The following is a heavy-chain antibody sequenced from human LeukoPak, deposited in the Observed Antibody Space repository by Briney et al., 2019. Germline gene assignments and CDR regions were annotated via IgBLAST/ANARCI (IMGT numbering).Heavy chain of an antibody. CDR2: IQYDGNNK. Sequence: GGSLRLSCVASHFSFIMYGMHWVRQAPGKGLEWIAFIQYDGNNKYYADSVKGRFTISRDKSKNTLFLQMNSLRTDDSAVYYCPKDRARYGRGWPGLDYWGQGTLVSVSS. D-gene: IGHD6-19*01. CDR1: HFSFIMYG. V-gene: IGHV3-30*02. CDR3: PKDRARYGRGWPGLDY. J-gene: IGHJ4*02.